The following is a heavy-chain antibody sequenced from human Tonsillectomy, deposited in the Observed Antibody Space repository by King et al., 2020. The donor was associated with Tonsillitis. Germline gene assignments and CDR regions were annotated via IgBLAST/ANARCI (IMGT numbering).Heavy chain of an antibody. J-gene: IGHJ4*02. D-gene: IGHD6-19*01. CDR2: ISGSGGST. V-gene: IGHV3-23*04. Sequence: VQLVESGGGLVQPGGSLRLSCASSGFTFSSYAMSWVRQAPGKGLEWVSAISGSGGSTYYADSVKDRFTISRDNSKNTRYLQMNSLRAEDTAVYYCAKPVAGIISGDYWGQGTLVTVSS. CDR1: GFTFSSYA. CDR3: AKPVAGIISGDY.